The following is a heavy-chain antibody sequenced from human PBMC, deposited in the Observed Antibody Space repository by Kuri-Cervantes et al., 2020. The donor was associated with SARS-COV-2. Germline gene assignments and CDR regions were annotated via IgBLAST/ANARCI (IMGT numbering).Heavy chain of an antibody. CDR3: ARDLTLGYCSGGSCYYYYYGMDV. CDR1: GFTFRSFW. D-gene: IGHD2-15*01. CDR2: INSDGSST. J-gene: IGHJ6*02. V-gene: IGHV3-74*01. Sequence: LSLTCAASGFTFRSFWMHWVRQAPGKGLVWVARINSDGSSTSYADSVKGRFTISRDNAKNTLYLQMNSLSAEDTAVYYCARDLTLGYCSGGSCYYYYYGMDVWGQGTTVTVSS.